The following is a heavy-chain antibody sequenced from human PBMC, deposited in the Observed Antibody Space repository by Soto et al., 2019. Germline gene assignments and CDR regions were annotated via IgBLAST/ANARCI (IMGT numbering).Heavy chain of an antibody. J-gene: IGHJ6*02. Sequence: QVQLVQSGAEVKKPGSSVKVSCKASGGTFSSYAISWVRQAPGQGLEWMGVIIPIFGTSNYAQKLQGRVTITADESTSTAYMELSSLRSEDTALYYCARASGIAAAGDYYYGMDVGGQGTTVTVSS. D-gene: IGHD6-13*01. CDR2: IIPIFGTS. V-gene: IGHV1-69*01. CDR1: GGTFSSYA. CDR3: ARASGIAAAGDYYYGMDV.